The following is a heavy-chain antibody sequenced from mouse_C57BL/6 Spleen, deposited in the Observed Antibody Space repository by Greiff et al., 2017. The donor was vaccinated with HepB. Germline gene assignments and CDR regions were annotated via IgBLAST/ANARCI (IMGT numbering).Heavy chain of an antibody. J-gene: IGHJ3*01. Sequence: VQLQQPGAELVKPGASVKLSCKASGYTFTSYWMQWVKQRPGQGLEWIGEIDPSDSYTNYNQKFKGKATLTVDTSSSTAYMQLSSLTSEDSAVYYCALYGSSYVFAYWGQGTLVTVSA. D-gene: IGHD1-1*01. CDR1: GYTFTSYW. V-gene: IGHV1-50*01. CDR3: ALYGSSYVFAY. CDR2: IDPSDSYT.